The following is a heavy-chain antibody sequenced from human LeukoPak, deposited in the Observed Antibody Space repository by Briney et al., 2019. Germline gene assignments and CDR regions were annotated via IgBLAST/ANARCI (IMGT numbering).Heavy chain of an antibody. V-gene: IGHV3-7*01. CDR1: GFTFSNYW. D-gene: IGHD6-13*01. J-gene: IGHJ4*02. Sequence: PGGSLRLSCEGSGFTFSNYWMGWVRQAPGKGLQWVANIKTDGSEKYYVDSVKGRFTISRDNAYNSLYLQVNSLGAEDTAVYYCARARGIAAAGPGNHVALYYFDYWGQGTLVTVSS. CDR3: ARARGIAAAGPGNHVALYYFDY. CDR2: IKTDGSEK.